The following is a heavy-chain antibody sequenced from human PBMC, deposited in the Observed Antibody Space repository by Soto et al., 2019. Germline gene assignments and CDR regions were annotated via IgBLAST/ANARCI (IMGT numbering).Heavy chain of an antibody. V-gene: IGHV3-66*01. CDR3: TREGYRYGFLIGIDS. Sequence: EVQLVESGGGLVQPGGSLRLSCAASGFTVSNNHLSWVRQAQGKGLERVSVIFTSGTTFYAESVKGRFTISRDTSKNTVSLQMNSLRVEDTGLYYCTREGYRYGFLIGIDSWGQGALGSVSS. CDR1: GFTVSNNH. J-gene: IGHJ4*02. D-gene: IGHD5-18*01. CDR2: IFTSGTT.